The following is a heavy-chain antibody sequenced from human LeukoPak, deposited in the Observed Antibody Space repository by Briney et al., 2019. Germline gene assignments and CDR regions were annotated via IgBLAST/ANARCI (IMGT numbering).Heavy chain of an antibody. Sequence: PSETLSLTCTVSGGSISSGDYYWSWIRQPPGKGLEWIGYIYYSGSIYYNPSLKSRVTISVDTSKNQFSLKLSSVTAADTAVYYCARGDDYSNYSSFGGFDYWGQGTLVTVSS. CDR2: IYYSGSI. J-gene: IGHJ4*02. CDR3: ARGDDYSNYSSFGGFDY. CDR1: GGSISSGDYY. D-gene: IGHD4-11*01. V-gene: IGHV4-30-4*08.